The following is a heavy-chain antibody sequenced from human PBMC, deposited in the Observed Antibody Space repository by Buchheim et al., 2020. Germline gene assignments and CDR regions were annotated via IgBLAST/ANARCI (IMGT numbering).Heavy chain of an antibody. CDR2: IYHGGTT. Sequence: QVQLEESGPGLVKPSGTLSLTCAVSGADISRGNWWSWVRQPPGRGLEWIGEIYHGGTTNYNPSLQSRVTISLDQSKNHFSPNLRSVTAADTAVYFCARVTDILNGYYVDYWGQGT. D-gene: IGHD3-9*01. J-gene: IGHJ4*02. CDR1: GADISRGNW. V-gene: IGHV4-4*02. CDR3: ARVTDILNGYYVDY.